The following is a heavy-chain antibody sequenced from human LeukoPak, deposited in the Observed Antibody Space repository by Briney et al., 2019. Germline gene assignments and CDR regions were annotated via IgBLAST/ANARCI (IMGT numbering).Heavy chain of an antibody. D-gene: IGHD6-13*01. CDR2: IIPIFGTA. J-gene: IGHJ4*02. V-gene: IGHV1-69*13. Sequence: SVKVSCKASGGTFSSYAISWVRQAPGQGLEWMGGIIPIFGTANYAQKFRDRVTITADESTSTAYMELKTLRSEDTAVYFCTSRSSSWSKEFDYWGQGTLVTVSS. CDR3: TSRSSSWSKEFDY. CDR1: GGTFSSYA.